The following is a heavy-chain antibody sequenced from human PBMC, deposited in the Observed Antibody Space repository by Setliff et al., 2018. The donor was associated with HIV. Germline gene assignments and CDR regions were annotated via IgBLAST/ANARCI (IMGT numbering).Heavy chain of an antibody. CDR3: ARDYLYYNMYNGSPVYGMDV. D-gene: IGHD3-10*01. CDR1: GFTFRTYN. Sequence: PGGSLRLSCAASGFTFRTYNFNWVRQAPGRGLEWVSSISIGSGAAIYYAESVQGRFTVSRDNSKNSLYLQMNSLRVEDTAVYYCARDYLYYNMYNGSPVYGMDVWGQGTTVTVSS. CDR2: ISIGSGAAI. V-gene: IGHV3-21*01. J-gene: IGHJ6*02.